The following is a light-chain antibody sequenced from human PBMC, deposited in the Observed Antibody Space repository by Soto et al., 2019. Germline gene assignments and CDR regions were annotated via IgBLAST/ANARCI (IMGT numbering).Light chain of an antibody. V-gene: IGLV2-11*01. CDR1: SSDVGGYNY. J-gene: IGLJ1*01. CDR2: DVI. Sequence: QSALTQPRSVSGSPGQSVTLSCTGTSSDVGGYNYVSWYQQHPGKAPKLMIYDVITRPSGVPDRFSGSKSGNTASLTISGLQAEDEADYYCCSHAGSYTFVFGTGTKVTVL. CDR3: CSHAGSYTFV.